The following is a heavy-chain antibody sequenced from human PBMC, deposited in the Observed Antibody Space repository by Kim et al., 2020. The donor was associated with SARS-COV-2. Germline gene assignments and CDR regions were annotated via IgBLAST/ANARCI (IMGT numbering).Heavy chain of an antibody. CDR1: GFTFSSYA. CDR2: ISYDGSNK. V-gene: IGHV3-30*14. J-gene: IGHJ6*02. CDR3: ATDVMITFGGVIPLGYYYYGMDV. Sequence: GGSLRLSCAASGFTFSSYAMHWVRQAPGKGLEWVAVISYDGSNKYYADSVKGRFTISRDNSKNTLYLQMNSLRAEDTAVYYCATDVMITFGGVIPLGYYYYGMDVWGQGTTVTVSS. D-gene: IGHD3-16*01.